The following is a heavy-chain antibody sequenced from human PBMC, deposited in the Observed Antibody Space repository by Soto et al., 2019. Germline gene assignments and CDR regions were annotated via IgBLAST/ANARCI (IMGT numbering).Heavy chain of an antibody. D-gene: IGHD2-2*01. Sequence: GGSLRLSCAASGFTFSSYGMHWVRQAPGKGLEWVAVISGSGGRTYHADSVKGRFTISRENSKNTLYLQMTSLRAEDTAVYYCAKVWCSRTSCPGYYYYYGMDVWGQGTTVTVSS. CDR3: AKVWCSRTSCPGYYYYYGMDV. J-gene: IGHJ6*02. CDR1: GFTFSSYG. CDR2: ISGSGGRT. V-gene: IGHV3-23*01.